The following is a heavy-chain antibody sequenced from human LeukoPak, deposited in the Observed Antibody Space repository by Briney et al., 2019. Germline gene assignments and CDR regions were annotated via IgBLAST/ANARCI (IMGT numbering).Heavy chain of an antibody. D-gene: IGHD3-3*01. Sequence: PGGSLRLSCAASGFTFSSYAMSWVRQAPGKGLEWVSAISGSGGSTYYADSVKGRFTISRDNSKNTLYLQMNSLRAEDTAVYYCAKDWREGTIFGVVIRIQATDTEFDYWGQGTLVTVSS. V-gene: IGHV3-23*01. J-gene: IGHJ4*02. CDR2: ISGSGGST. CDR3: AKDWREGTIFGVVIRIQATDTEFDY. CDR1: GFTFSSYA.